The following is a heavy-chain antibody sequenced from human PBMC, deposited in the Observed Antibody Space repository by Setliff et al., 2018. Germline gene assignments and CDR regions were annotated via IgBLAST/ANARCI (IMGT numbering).Heavy chain of an antibody. J-gene: IGHJ4*02. CDR3: FGAGTCSY. D-gene: IGHD3-10*01. CDR2: ISGAGTTV. Sequence: NPGGSLRLSCAASGFRFSDLYMSWVRQVPGKGLEWLSKISGAGTTVYYADSVRGRFTISRDNAKNTLSLQMNNLRTEDTAVYYCFGAGTCSYWGQGTLVTVSS. CDR1: GFRFSDLY. V-gene: IGHV3-11*04.